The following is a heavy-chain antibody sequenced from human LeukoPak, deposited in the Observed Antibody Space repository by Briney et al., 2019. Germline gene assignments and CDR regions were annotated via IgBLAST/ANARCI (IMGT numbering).Heavy chain of an antibody. J-gene: IGHJ6*03. V-gene: IGHV3-48*01. CDR1: GFTFSSYS. CDR2: ISSSRNII. CDR3: ARVSVEDYYDSSGYSYYYYMDV. Sequence: GGSLRLSCAASGFTFSSYSMNWVRQAPGKGLEWVSYISSSRNIIYDADPVKGRFTISRDNAKNSLSLQMNSLRAEDTAVYYCARVSVEDYYDSSGYSYYYYMDVWGKGTTVTVSS. D-gene: IGHD3-22*01.